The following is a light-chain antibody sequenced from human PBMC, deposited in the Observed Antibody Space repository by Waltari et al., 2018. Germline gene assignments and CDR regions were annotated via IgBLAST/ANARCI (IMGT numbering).Light chain of an antibody. CDR3: QQSYNTPLT. Sequence: DIQMTQSPSSLSASVGDRVTITCRASQSISNYLNCYQQKPGKAPKLLIYAASGLQSGVPSRFSGSGSGTDFTLTISSLQPEDFATYYCQQSYNTPLTFGGGTKVEIK. J-gene: IGKJ4*01. CDR2: AAS. V-gene: IGKV1-39*01. CDR1: QSISNY.